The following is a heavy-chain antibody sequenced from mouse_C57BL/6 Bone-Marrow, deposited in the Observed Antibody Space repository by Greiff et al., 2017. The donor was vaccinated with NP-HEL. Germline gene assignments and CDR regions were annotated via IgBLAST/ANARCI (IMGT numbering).Heavy chain of an antibody. J-gene: IGHJ1*03. CDR1: GYTFTNYW. V-gene: IGHV1-63*01. D-gene: IGHD2-4*01. CDR2: IYPGGGYT. CDR3: ARTMITRYWYFDV. Sequence: VQLQQSGAELVRPGTSVKMSCKASGYTFTNYWIGWAKQRPGHGLEWIGDIYPGGGYTNYNEKFKGKATLTADKSSSTAYMQFSSLTSEDSSIYYCARTMITRYWYFDVWGTGTTVTVSS.